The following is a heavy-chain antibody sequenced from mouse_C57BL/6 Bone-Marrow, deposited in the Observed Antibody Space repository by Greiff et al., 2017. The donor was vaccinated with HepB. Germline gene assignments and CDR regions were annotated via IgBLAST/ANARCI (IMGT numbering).Heavy chain of an antibody. Sequence: VQLQQPGAELVRPGTSVKLSCKASGYTFTSYWMHWVKQRPGQGLEWIGVIDPSDSYTNYNQKFKGKATLTVDKPSSTAYMQLSSLTSEDSAVYYCARSGYDYWGQGTTLTVSS. D-gene: IGHD3-1*01. V-gene: IGHV1-59*01. CDR3: ARSGYDY. CDR2: IDPSDSYT. CDR1: GYTFTSYW. J-gene: IGHJ2*01.